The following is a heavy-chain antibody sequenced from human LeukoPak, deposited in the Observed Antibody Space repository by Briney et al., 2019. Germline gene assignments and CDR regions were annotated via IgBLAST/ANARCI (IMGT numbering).Heavy chain of an antibody. CDR3: ARGLLWFGELSKGLNWFDP. D-gene: IGHD3-10*01. Sequence: SVKVSCKASGGTFNSYTISWVRQAPGQGLEWMGGTIPIFGTPSYAQKFQGRVTITADESTSTVYMEMSSLRSEDTAVYYCARGLLWFGELSKGLNWFDPWGQGTLVTVSS. V-gene: IGHV1-69*01. J-gene: IGHJ5*02. CDR1: GGTFNSYT. CDR2: TIPIFGTP.